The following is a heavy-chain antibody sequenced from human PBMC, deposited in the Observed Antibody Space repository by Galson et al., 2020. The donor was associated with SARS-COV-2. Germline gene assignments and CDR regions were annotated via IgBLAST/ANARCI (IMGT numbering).Heavy chain of an antibody. Sequence: ALVKVSCKASGYTFTGYYMHWVRQAPGQGLEWMGWINPKSGGTNYAQQFQGRVTMTRDTSISTAYMELSRLRSDDTAVYYCARDRAGTRFGVVTDYHFDYWGQGTLVTVSS. D-gene: IGHD3-3*01. V-gene: IGHV1-2*02. CDR3: ARDRAGTRFGVVTDYHFDY. CDR1: GYTFTGYY. J-gene: IGHJ4*02. CDR2: INPKSGGT.